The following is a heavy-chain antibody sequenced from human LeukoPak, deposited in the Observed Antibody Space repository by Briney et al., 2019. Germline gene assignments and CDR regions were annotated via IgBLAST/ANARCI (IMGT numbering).Heavy chain of an antibody. D-gene: IGHD2-2*01. V-gene: IGHV1-2*02. CDR2: INPNSGGT. CDR1: GYTFTGYY. CDR3: AREVVVPAAILYNWFDP. Sequence: ASVKVSCKASGYTFTGYYLHWVRQAPGQGLEWMGWINPNSGGTNYAQKFQGRVTMTRDTSISTAYMELSRLRSDDTAVYYCAREVVVPAAILYNWFDPWGQGTLATVSS. J-gene: IGHJ5*02.